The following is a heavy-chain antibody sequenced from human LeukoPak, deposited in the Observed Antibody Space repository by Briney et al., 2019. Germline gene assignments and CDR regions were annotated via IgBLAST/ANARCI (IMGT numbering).Heavy chain of an antibody. CDR3: AKILGYCSSWADY. CDR1: GFTFSNYA. V-gene: IGHV3-23*01. D-gene: IGHD6-13*01. J-gene: IGHJ4*02. CDR2: ISGSGVST. Sequence: GGSLRLSCAASGFTFSNYAMSWVRQAPGKGLEWVSAISGSGVSTYYADSVKGRFTISRDNSKNTLYLQMNSLRAEDTAVYYCAKILGYCSSWADYWGQGTLVTVSS.